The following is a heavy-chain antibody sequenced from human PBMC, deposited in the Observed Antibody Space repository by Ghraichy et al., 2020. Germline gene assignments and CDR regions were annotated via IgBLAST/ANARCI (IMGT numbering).Heavy chain of an antibody. V-gene: IGHV6-1*01. CDR2: TFDTSKWNN. CDR3: ARGRHSGLDS. J-gene: IGHJ4*02. D-gene: IGHD1-26*01. Sequence: SQTLSLTCAISGDSAFRNDVDWNWLRQSPSRDLESQSKTFDTSKWNNDYALFVESRMTINLDTSKNQFFLKLNSVTPEDKAIYYCARGRHSGLDSWGQGTLVTVSS. CDR1: GDSAFRNDVD.